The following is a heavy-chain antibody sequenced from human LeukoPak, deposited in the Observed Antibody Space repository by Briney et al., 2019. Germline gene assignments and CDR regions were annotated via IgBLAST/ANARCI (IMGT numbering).Heavy chain of an antibody. V-gene: IGHV3-74*01. CDR3: AKVRIVGATTGFDY. D-gene: IGHD1-26*01. CDR1: GFTFSSYW. Sequence: GGSRRLSWAASGFTFSSYWMPWVRQAPGKGLGWVSRIKSDGSSTSYADSVKGRFTISRDNSKNTLYLQMNRLRAEDTAVYYCAKVRIVGATTGFDYWGQGTLVTVSS. CDR2: IKSDGSST. J-gene: IGHJ4*02.